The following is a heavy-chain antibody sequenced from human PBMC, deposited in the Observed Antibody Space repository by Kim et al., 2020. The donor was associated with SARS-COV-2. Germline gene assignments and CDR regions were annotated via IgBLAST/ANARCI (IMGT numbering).Heavy chain of an antibody. CDR1: GFTFSSYG. D-gene: IGHD3-16*02. J-gene: IGHJ3*02. V-gene: IGHV3-33*05. CDR2: ISYDGSNK. CDR3: ARDATYDYVWGSYRYTFVAFDI. Sequence: GGSLRLSCAASGFTFSSYGMHWVRQVPGKGLEWVAVISYDGSNKYYADSVKGRFTISRDNSKNTLYLQMNSLRAEDTAVYYCARDATYDYVWGSYRYTFVAFDIWGQGTIVTVSS.